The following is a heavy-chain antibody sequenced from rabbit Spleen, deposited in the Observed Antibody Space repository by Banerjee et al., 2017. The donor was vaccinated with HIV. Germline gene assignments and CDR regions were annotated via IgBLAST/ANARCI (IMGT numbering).Heavy chain of an antibody. CDR1: GFSFSNKAV. J-gene: IGHJ4*01. Sequence: QSLEESGGGLVQPEGSLTLTCKASGFSFSNKAVMCWVRQAPGKGLEWIACINAVTGKAVYASWAKGRFTFSKTSSTTVTLQMTSLTAADTAIYFCARGLSYDFSDGGYGIGFHLWGPGTLVTVS. D-gene: IGHD7-1*01. CDR2: INAVTGKA. CDR3: ARGLSYDFSDGGYGIGFHL. V-gene: IGHV1S40*01.